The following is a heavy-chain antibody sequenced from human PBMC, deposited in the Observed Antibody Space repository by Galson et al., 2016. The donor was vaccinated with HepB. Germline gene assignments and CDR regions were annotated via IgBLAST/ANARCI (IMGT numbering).Heavy chain of an antibody. CDR2: ISPNSGDT. CDR3: ARFNAAALDALDV. J-gene: IGHJ3*01. D-gene: IGHD6-25*01. CDR1: GYLFTDYY. V-gene: IGHV1-2*02. Sequence: SVKVSCKASGYLFTDYYIHWVRQAPGQGLEWMGWISPNSGDTTYAQKFRGRVTLTKDTSITTSFLELDSPRSDDTATFYFARFNAAALDALDVWGPG.